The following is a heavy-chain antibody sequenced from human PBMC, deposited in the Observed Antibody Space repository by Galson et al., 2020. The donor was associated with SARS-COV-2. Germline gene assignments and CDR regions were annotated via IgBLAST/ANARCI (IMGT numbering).Heavy chain of an antibody. CDR2: SRNSDNGFTS. CDR3: GRGLYSGTYLGLDY. CDR1: GFTISDHY. V-gene: IGHV3-72*01. D-gene: IGHD1-26*01. Sequence: GGTLRLSCAASGFTISDHYIDWVCKAPGKGKERVGSSRNSDNGFTSYYAASVKGRFTTSRDDSKNSVCHQMNSLTTEDAAVYYCGRGLYSGTYLGLDYWGQGSLVTVSS. J-gene: IGHJ4*02.